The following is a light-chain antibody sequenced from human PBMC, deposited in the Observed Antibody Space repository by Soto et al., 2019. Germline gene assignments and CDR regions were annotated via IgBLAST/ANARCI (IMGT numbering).Light chain of an antibody. Sequence: DIQMTQSPSTLSESVGDRVTITCRASQSISNWLAWYQQKPGKAPNLLIYKTSSLESGVPSRFSGSGSGTEFTLTISSLQPDDFATYYCQQYKGFWTFGQGTKVDI. CDR3: QQYKGFWT. CDR1: QSISNW. CDR2: KTS. V-gene: IGKV1-5*03. J-gene: IGKJ1*01.